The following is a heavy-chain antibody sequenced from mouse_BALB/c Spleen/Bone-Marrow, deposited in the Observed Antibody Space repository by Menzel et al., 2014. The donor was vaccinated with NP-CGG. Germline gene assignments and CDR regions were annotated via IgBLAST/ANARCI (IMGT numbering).Heavy chain of an antibody. D-gene: IGHD1-1*01. J-gene: IGHJ4*01. Sequence: EVKLMESGGGLVKPGGSLKLSCAASGFTFSSYAMSWVRQSPEKRLEWVAEISSGGNYTYYPDTVTGRFTISRDNAKNILYLEMSSLRSDDTAMYYCVRAYGSSYAMGYWGQGTSVTVSS. CDR3: VRAYGSSYAMGY. CDR1: GFTFSSYA. V-gene: IGHV5-9-4*01. CDR2: ISSGGNYT.